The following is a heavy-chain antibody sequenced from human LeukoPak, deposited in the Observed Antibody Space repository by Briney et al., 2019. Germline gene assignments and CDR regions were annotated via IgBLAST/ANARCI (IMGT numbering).Heavy chain of an antibody. CDR1: GYTFTRYD. D-gene: IGHD5-18*01. J-gene: IGHJ4*02. CDR3: ARGGYSYGTIDY. V-gene: IGHV1-8*01. CDR2: MNPNSGNT. Sequence: SVKVSCKASGYTFTRYDINWVRQATGQGLAWMGWMNPNSGNTGYAQKFQGRVTMTRNTSISTAYMELSSLRSEDTAVYYCARGGYSYGTIDYWGQGTLVIVSS.